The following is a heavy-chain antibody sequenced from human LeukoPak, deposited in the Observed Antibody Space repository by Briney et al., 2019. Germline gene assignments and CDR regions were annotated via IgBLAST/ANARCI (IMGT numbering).Heavy chain of an antibody. CDR2: IHYTGKP. V-gene: IGHV4-59*11. CDR1: ACSISGHY. J-gene: IGHJ6*02. CDR3: ARFGVDYDMDV. D-gene: IGHD3-16*01. Sequence: SETLSFTCSVSACSISGHYWTWIRQPPGKGLEWIGQIHYTGKPDYNPSLKSRITISVDTSKNQVSLQVSSVTAADSAIYYCARFGVDYDMDVWGHGTTVTVFS.